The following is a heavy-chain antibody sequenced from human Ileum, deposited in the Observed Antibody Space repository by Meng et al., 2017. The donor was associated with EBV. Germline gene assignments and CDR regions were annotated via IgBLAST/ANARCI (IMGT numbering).Heavy chain of an antibody. CDR3: GRDQGRELINH. D-gene: IGHD1-7*01. Sequence: QVQLQGSGPGLVKPSGTLSLTCTVSGDSISSDIWRSWVRQPPGKGLEWIGEVYHRGDTNYNPSLKSRVDISVDKSKNQFYLSLFSVTAADTAVYYCGRDQGRELINHWGQGTLVTVSS. V-gene: IGHV4-4*02. J-gene: IGHJ4*02. CDR2: VYHRGDT. CDR1: GDSISSDIW.